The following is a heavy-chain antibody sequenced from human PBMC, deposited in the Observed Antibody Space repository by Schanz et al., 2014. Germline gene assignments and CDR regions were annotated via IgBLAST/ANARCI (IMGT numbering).Heavy chain of an antibody. CDR2: ISDSGTYT. Sequence: EVQLVESGGGLVQPGGSLRLSCAASGFTFSDYSMNWVRQAPGKGLEWLSYISDSGTYTNYADSVKGRFTISRDNAKSSLYLQMNSLRVEDTAVYYCAASSGWHPSTDYWGQGTLVTVSS. D-gene: IGHD6-19*01. CDR3: AASSGWHPSTDY. CDR1: GFTFSDYS. J-gene: IGHJ4*02. V-gene: IGHV3-48*04.